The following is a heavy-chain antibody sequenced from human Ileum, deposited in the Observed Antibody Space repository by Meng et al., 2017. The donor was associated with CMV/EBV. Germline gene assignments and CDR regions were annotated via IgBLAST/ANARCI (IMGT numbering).Heavy chain of an antibody. CDR2: ITANGVAT. Sequence: LSSAASGFTFFNYPMSWVRQAPGKGLEWVSSITANGVATFYADSAKGRFTISRDNSKNTLSLQVNGLRADDAAVYFCVRGDYAYDYWGQGTLVTVSS. V-gene: IGHV3-23*01. CDR3: VRGDYAYDY. CDR1: GFTFFNYP. D-gene: IGHD4-17*01. J-gene: IGHJ4*02.